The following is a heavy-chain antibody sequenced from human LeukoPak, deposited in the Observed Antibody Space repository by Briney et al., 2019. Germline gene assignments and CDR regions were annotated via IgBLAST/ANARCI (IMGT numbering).Heavy chain of an antibody. Sequence: SVKVSCKASGFTFTSSAMQWVRQARGQRLEWIGWIVVGSGNTNYAQKFQERVTITRDMSTSTAYMELSSLRSEDTAAYYCAAVDTMVRGVLDVWGQGTTVTVSS. V-gene: IGHV1-58*02. CDR2: IVVGSGNT. CDR3: AAVDTMVRGVLDV. J-gene: IGHJ6*02. D-gene: IGHD3-10*01. CDR1: GFTFTSSA.